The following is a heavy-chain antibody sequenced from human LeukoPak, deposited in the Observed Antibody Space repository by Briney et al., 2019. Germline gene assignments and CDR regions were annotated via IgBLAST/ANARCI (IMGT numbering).Heavy chain of an antibody. CDR1: GSTLSSHA. D-gene: IGHD4-11*01. Sequence: GGSLTLSCAAYGSTLSSHATSWDRPPPGKGLEWVSAISGSGGSTYYAGSVKGRFTISRDNSKNTLYLQMNSLRAEDTAVYYCAKDPTVFVFDYWGQGTLVTVSS. J-gene: IGHJ4*02. CDR2: ISGSGGST. CDR3: AKDPTVFVFDY. V-gene: IGHV3-23*01.